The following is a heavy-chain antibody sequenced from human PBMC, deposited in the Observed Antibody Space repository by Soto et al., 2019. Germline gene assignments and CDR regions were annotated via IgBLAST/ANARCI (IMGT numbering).Heavy chain of an antibody. CDR3: TRGERVRSSGWPIDY. CDR1: GFTFGDYA. J-gene: IGHJ4*02. CDR2: IRSKAYGGTT. V-gene: IGHV3-49*03. Sequence: GGSLRLSCTASGFTFGDYAMSWFRQAPGKGLEWVGFIRSKAYGGTTEYAASVKGRFTISRDDSKSSAYLQMNSLKTEDTAVYYCTRGERVRSSGWPIDYWGQGTLVTVSS. D-gene: IGHD6-19*01.